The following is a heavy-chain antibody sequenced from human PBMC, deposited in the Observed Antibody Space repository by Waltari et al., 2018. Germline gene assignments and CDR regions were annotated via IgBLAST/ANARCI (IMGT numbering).Heavy chain of an antibody. CDR1: GASISRSGYL. CDR2: IYYTGST. V-gene: IGHV4-39*01. CDR3: ARFSKSANWFDP. D-gene: IGHD3-3*02. J-gene: IGHJ5*02. Sequence: QLQLQESGPALVKHSETLSLTCTVSGASISRSGYLWGWIRQSPGTGLEWIGIIYYTGSTYYNPSLMSRVTISADTSKNQFSLNLSSVTAADTAVFYCARFSKSANWFDPWGQGTLVTVAS.